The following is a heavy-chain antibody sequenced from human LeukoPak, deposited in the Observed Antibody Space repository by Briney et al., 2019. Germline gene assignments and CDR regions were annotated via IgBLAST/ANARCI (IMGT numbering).Heavy chain of an antibody. J-gene: IGHJ4*02. D-gene: IGHD3-10*01. V-gene: IGHV3-33*01. CDR2: IYYDGNNK. Sequence: GGSLRLSCAASGFTFSSYRMHWVRQAPGKGLEWVSVIYYDGNNKFYADSVKGRFTISRDNSKNTLYLQMNSQRAEDTAVYYCARDAYYYGSGSYVDYWGQRTLVTVSS. CDR1: GFTFSSYR. CDR3: ARDAYYYGSGSYVDY.